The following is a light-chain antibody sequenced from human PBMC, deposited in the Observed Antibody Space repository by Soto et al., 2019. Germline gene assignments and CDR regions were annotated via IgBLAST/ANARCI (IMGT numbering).Light chain of an antibody. CDR1: QSVSSN. V-gene: IGKV3-15*01. Sequence: EIVMTQSPATLSVSPGERATLSCRASQSVSSNLAWYQQKPGQAPRLLIYAASTRATGIPARFSGSGSGTEFILTISSLQSEDFAVYYCQHYNNWHITFGQGTRLEIK. CDR2: AAS. J-gene: IGKJ5*01. CDR3: QHYNNWHIT.